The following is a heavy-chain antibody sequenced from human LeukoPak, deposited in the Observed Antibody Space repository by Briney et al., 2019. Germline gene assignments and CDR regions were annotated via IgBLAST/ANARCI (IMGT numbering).Heavy chain of an antibody. D-gene: IGHD2-21*02. V-gene: IGHV4-38-2*01. CDR3: ARVRNCGGVCPSYYFDY. CDR2: IYHSGST. CDR1: GYSISSGYY. Sequence: SETLSLTCAVSGYSISSGYYWGWIRQPPGKGLEWIGSIYHSGSTYYNPSLKSRVTISVDTSKNQFSLKLSSVTAADTAVYYCARVRNCGGVCPSYYFDYWGQGTLVTVSS. J-gene: IGHJ4*02.